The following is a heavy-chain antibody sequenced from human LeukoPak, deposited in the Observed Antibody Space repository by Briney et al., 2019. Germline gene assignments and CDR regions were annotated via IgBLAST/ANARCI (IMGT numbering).Heavy chain of an antibody. CDR3: ARRNVDTASFDY. Sequence: PGGSLRLSCAASGFTFSDYYMTWIRQAPGKGLEWVSYISTSGSTIYYADSVKGRFTISRDNAKNSLYLQMNSLRAEDTAVYYCARRNVDTASFDYWGQGTLVTVSS. CDR2: ISTSGSTI. V-gene: IGHV3-11*04. J-gene: IGHJ4*02. D-gene: IGHD5-18*01. CDR1: GFTFSDYY.